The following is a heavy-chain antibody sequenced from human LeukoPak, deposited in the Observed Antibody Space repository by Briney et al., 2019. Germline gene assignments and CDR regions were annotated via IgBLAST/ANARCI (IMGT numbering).Heavy chain of an antibody. D-gene: IGHD6-19*01. Sequence: GGSLRLSCAASGFTFSSYAMSWVRQAPGKGLEWVSAISGSGGSTYYADSVKGRFTISRDNSKNTLYLQMNSLRAEDTAVYYCAKRPLIAVAGYYFDYWGQGTLVTVSS. V-gene: IGHV3-23*01. CDR3: AKRPLIAVAGYYFDY. J-gene: IGHJ4*02. CDR2: ISGSGGST. CDR1: GFTFSSYA.